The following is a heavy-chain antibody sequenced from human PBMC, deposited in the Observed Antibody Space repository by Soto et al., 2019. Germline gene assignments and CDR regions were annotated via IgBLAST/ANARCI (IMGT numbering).Heavy chain of an antibody. Sequence: QVHLVQSGAEVKKPGSSVKVSCKASGGSFSNYIFAWVRQAPGQGLEWMGGTIPMFATAQYAQKLEGRVTITADESTSIVYMDLTSLRSDDTAVYYCARGLFGQQWLVGFDTWGQGTLVTVSS. CDR3: ARGLFGQQWLVGFDT. J-gene: IGHJ4*02. D-gene: IGHD6-19*01. CDR2: TIPMFATA. CDR1: GGSFSNYI. V-gene: IGHV1-69*01.